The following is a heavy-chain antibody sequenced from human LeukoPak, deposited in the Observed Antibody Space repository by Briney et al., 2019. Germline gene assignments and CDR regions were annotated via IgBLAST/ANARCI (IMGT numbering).Heavy chain of an antibody. CDR2: IYPGDSDI. CDR1: GYSCTSYG. V-gene: IGHV5-51*01. CDR3: ARQFGGNSEFDD. Sequence: GESLKFSCMGSGYSCTSYGLGWVRQMPGKGLEWMGIIYPGDSDIRYSPSFQGQVTISADKSISTAYLQWSSLKASGTAMYYCARQFGGNSEFDDCGQGTLVTVSS. J-gene: IGHJ4*02. D-gene: IGHD4-23*01.